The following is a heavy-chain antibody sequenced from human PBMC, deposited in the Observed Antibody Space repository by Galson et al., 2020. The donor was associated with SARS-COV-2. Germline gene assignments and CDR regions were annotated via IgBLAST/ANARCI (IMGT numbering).Heavy chain of an antibody. CDR1: GGSISSYY. CDR2: IYYSGST. V-gene: IGHV4-59*01. J-gene: IGHJ5*02. Sequence: SETLSLTCTVSGGSISSYYWSWIRQPPGKGLEWIGYIYYSGSTNYNPSLKSRVTISVDTSKNQFSLKLSSVTAADTAVYYCARVLDYSIITGQNLNWFDPWGQGTLVTVSS. D-gene: IGHD4-4*01. CDR3: ARVLDYSIITGQNLNWFDP.